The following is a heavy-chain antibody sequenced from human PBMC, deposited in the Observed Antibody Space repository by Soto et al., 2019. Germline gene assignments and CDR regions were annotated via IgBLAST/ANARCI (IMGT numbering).Heavy chain of an antibody. Sequence: QITLKESGPTLVKPTQTLTLTCTFSGFSLNTSGVGVGWIRQPPGKALEWLALIYWDDDKRYSPSLKNRLTITKDPSKTRVVLTMTNMDPVDTATYYCARSSYYFDYWGQGALVTVSS. CDR1: GFSLNTSGVG. CDR2: IYWDDDK. CDR3: ARSSYYFDY. V-gene: IGHV2-5*02. J-gene: IGHJ4*02.